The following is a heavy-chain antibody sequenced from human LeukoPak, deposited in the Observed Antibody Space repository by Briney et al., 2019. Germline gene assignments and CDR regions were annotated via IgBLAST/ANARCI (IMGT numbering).Heavy chain of an antibody. CDR1: GGSISSYY. J-gene: IGHJ4*02. Sequence: SETLSLTRPVSGGSISSYYWSWIRQPPGKGLEWIGDIYYSGSTNYNPSLKSRVTISVDTSKNQFSLKLSSVTAADTAVYYCARALLDFWSGYYYYFDYWGQGTLVTVSS. D-gene: IGHD3-3*01. V-gene: IGHV4-59*01. CDR3: ARALLDFWSGYYYYFDY. CDR2: IYYSGST.